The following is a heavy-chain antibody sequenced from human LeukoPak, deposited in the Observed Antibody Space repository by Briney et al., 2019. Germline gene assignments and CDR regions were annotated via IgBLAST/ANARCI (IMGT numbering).Heavy chain of an antibody. CDR3: ARGTDLYYDFWSGYPPPNWFDP. D-gene: IGHD3-3*01. V-gene: IGHV3-7*01. CDR1: GFTFSSYW. J-gene: IGHJ5*02. CDR2: IKQDGSEK. Sequence: GGSLRLSCAASGFTFSSYWMSWVRQAPGKGLEWVANIKQDGSEKYYVDSVKGRFTISRDNAKNSLYLQMNSLRAEDTAVYYCARGTDLYYDFWSGYPPPNWFDPWGQGTLVTVSS.